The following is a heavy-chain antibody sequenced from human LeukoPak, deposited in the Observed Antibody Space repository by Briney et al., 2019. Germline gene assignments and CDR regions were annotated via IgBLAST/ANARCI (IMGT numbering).Heavy chain of an antibody. CDR1: GFSFSRAW. D-gene: IGHD3-10*01. CDR2: IKSKSDGGTT. Sequence: GGSLGLSCAASGFSFSRAWMSWVRQAPGKGLEWVGRIKSKSDGGTTDYAAPVKGRFTISRDDSKNTLFLQVNSLKIEDTAVYYCTTVTLRPVGLWGQGTLVTVSS. V-gene: IGHV3-15*05. CDR3: TTVTLRPVGL. J-gene: IGHJ4*02.